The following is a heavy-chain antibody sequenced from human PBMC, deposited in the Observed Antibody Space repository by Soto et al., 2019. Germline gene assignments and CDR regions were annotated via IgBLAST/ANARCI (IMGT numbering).Heavy chain of an antibody. CDR2: IYYSGST. J-gene: IGHJ3*02. Sequence: KPSETLSLTCTVSGGSLSSGSYYWSWIRQPPGKGLEWLVYIYYSGSTNYNPSLKRRVTISADTSKNQFSLKLSSVTAAETAVYYCARDCPGEDDSFDSWGRGPMVTAS. V-gene: IGHV4-61*01. CDR3: ARDCPGEDDSFDS. CDR1: GGSLSSGSYY. D-gene: IGHD3-16*01.